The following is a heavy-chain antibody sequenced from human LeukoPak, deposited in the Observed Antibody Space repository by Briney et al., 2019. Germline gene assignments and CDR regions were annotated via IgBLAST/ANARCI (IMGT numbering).Heavy chain of an antibody. D-gene: IGHD6-19*01. Sequence: GGSLRLSCAASGFTFSSYWMSWVRQAPGKGLEWVANIKQDGSEKYYVDSVKGRFTISRDNAKNSLYLQMNSLRAEDTAVYYCARDRFSAVAGTGFDYWGQGTLVTVSP. CDR1: GFTFSSYW. CDR2: IKQDGSEK. CDR3: ARDRFSAVAGTGFDY. J-gene: IGHJ4*02. V-gene: IGHV3-7*01.